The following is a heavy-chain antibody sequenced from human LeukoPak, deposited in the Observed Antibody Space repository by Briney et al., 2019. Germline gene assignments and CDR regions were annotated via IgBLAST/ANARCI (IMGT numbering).Heavy chain of an antibody. J-gene: IGHJ4*02. CDR3: ARAKVSDY. D-gene: IGHD1-14*01. V-gene: IGHV3-7*01. CDR2: IKQDGSEK. CDR1: GFIFSNYW. Sequence: GGSLRLSCAASGFIFSNYWMSWVRQAPGKGLEWVANIKQDGSEKFYVDSVKGRFTISRDNAKNSLYLQMYSLRAEDTAVYYCARAKVSDYWGQGTLVTVSS.